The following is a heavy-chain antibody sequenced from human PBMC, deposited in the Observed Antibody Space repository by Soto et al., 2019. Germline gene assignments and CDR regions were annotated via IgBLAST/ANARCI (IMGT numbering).Heavy chain of an antibody. CDR1: GGSISSGGYY. Sequence: SETLSLTCTVSGGSISSGGYYWNWIRQVPGKGLEWIGFVFHSATTSYNPSLKTRVAISDDTSKKQFSLRLTSVTAADTAIYYCARGHYSSGWPIDHWGQGILVTVSS. CDR2: VFHSATT. CDR3: ARGHYSSGWPIDH. D-gene: IGHD6-19*01. V-gene: IGHV4-61*08. J-gene: IGHJ4*02.